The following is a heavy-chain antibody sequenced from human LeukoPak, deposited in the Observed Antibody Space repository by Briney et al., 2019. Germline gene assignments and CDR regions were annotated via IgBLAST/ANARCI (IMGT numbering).Heavy chain of an antibody. D-gene: IGHD1-26*01. CDR1: GFTFSSYG. CDR3: AIQTVGATGYYSDY. J-gene: IGHJ4*02. CDR2: IRYDGSNK. Sequence: PGGSLRLSCAASGFTFSSYGMHWVRQAPGKGLEWVAFIRYDGSNKYYADSVKGRFTISRDNSKNTLYLQMNSLRAEDTAVYYCAIQTVGATGYYSDYWGQGTLVTVSS. V-gene: IGHV3-30*02.